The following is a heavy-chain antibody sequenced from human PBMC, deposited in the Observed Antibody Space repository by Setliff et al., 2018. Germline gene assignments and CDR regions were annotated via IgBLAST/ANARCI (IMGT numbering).Heavy chain of an antibody. CDR1: GYTLNRHY. J-gene: IGHJ4*02. CDR3: GRAGVAAADRKGLLDY. Sequence: ASVKVSCKAAGYTLNRHYMHWVRQAPGQGLEWMGIINPGGGSASIVEKFQGRVTMTSDTSTSTVYLDLSGLTSEDTAVYYCGRAGVAAADRKGLLDYWGQGTLVTVSS. V-gene: IGHV1-46*02. CDR2: INPGGGSA. D-gene: IGHD6-13*01.